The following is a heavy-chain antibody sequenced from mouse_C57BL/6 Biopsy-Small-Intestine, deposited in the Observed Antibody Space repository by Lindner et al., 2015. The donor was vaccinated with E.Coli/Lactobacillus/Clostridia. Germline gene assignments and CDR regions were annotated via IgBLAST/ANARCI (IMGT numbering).Heavy chain of an antibody. V-gene: IGHV1-42*01. CDR1: GYSFTADY. D-gene: IGHD2-3*01. CDR2: INPSTGYS. Sequence: VQLQESGPELVKPGASVKISCKASGYSFTADYMNWVKQSPEKSLELIGEINPSTGYSTYNQKFRAKATLTVDKSSSTAYMQLKSLTSEDSAVYYCARSDDGSFAYWGQGTLVTVSA. J-gene: IGHJ3*01. CDR3: ARSDDGSFAY.